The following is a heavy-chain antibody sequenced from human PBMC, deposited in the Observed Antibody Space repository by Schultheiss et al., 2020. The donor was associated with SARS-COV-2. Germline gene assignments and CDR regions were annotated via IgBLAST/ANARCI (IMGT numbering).Heavy chain of an antibody. V-gene: IGHV3-33*06. J-gene: IGHJ6*03. CDR2: IWYDGSNK. Sequence: GESLKISCAASGFDFSGYSMNWVRQAPGKGLEWVAVIWYDGSNKYYADSVKGRFTISRDNSKNTLYLQMNSLRAEDTAVYYCAKSASYYYYYYMDVWGKGTTVTVSS. CDR3: AKSASYYYYYYMDV. CDR1: GFDFSGYS.